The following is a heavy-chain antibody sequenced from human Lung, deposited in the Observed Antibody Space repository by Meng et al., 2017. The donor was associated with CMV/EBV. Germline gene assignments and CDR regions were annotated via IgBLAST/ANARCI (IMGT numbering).Heavy chain of an antibody. D-gene: IGHD7-27*01. J-gene: IGHJ4*02. V-gene: IGHV4-34*01. CDR2: INYSGNT. CDR1: GGSFSEYD. Sequence: SETLSLTCAVYGGSFSEYDWSWIRQSPGKGLEWIGEINYSGNTTYNPSLKSRATISIDASKRQFSLKLYSVTAADTAVYYCARRSPNWGLGDWGQGTLVTGSS. CDR3: ARRSPNWGLGD.